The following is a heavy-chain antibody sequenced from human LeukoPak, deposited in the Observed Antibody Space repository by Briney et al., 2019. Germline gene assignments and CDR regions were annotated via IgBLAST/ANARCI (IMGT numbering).Heavy chain of an antibody. CDR2: IWYDGSNK. D-gene: IGHD5-24*01. J-gene: IGHJ3*02. V-gene: IGHV3-33*06. CDR1: GFTFSSYG. CDR3: AKVSRDGLVDAFDI. Sequence: GGSLRLSCAASGFTFSSYGMHWVRQAPGKGLEWVAVIWYDGSNKYYADSVKGRFTISRDNSKNTLYLQMNSLRAEDTAAYYCAKVSRDGLVDAFDIWGQGTMVTVSS.